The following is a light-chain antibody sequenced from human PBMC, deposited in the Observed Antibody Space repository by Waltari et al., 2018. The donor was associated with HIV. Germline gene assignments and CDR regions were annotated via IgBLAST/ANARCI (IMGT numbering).Light chain of an antibody. CDR2: KAS. CDR1: QSISSW. CDR3: QQHNSYSWT. Sequence: DIQMTQSPSTLSATVGDRVTITCRASQSISSWLAWYQQKSGKAPKLLIYKASSVESGVPSRFSGSGSGTEFTLTISSLQPDDFATYYCQQHNSYSWTFGQGTKVELK. J-gene: IGKJ1*01. V-gene: IGKV1-5*03.